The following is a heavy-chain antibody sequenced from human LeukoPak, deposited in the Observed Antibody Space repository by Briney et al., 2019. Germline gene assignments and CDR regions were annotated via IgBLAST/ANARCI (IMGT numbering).Heavy chain of an antibody. D-gene: IGHD1-14*01. CDR2: INHSGST. CDR1: GGSFSGYY. J-gene: IGHJ6*03. Sequence: PSETLSLTCAVYGGSFSGYYWSWIRQPPGKGLEWIGEINHSGSTNYNPSLKSRVTISVDTSKNQFSLKLSSVTAADTAVYYCARDHISYYYYYMDVWGKGTTVTISS. CDR3: ARDHISYYYYYMDV. V-gene: IGHV4-34*01.